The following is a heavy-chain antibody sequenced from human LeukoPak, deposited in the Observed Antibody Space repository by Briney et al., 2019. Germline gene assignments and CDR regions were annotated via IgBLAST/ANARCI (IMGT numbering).Heavy chain of an antibody. CDR1: GGSISSSSYY. CDR2: TYYSGST. CDR3: ARPNPYDFWSGYSTWFDP. Sequence: SETLSLTCTVSGGSISSSSYYWGWIRQPPGKGLEWIGSTYYSGSTYYNPSLKSRVTISVDTSKNQFSLKLSSVTAADTAVYYCARPNPYDFWSGYSTWFDPWGQGTLVTVS. D-gene: IGHD3-3*01. J-gene: IGHJ5*02. V-gene: IGHV4-39*01.